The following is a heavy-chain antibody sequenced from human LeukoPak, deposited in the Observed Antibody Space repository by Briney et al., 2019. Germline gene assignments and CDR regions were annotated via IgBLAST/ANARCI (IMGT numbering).Heavy chain of an antibody. J-gene: IGHJ3*02. Sequence: SETLSLTCTVSGSSISSGDYYWSWIRQPPGKGLEWIGYIYYSGSTYYNPSLKSRVTISVDTSKNQFSLKLSSVTAADTAVYYCARVDYGDSTSAFDIWGQGTMVTVSS. CDR1: GSSISSGDYY. CDR2: IYYSGST. CDR3: ARVDYGDSTSAFDI. V-gene: IGHV4-30-4*01. D-gene: IGHD4-17*01.